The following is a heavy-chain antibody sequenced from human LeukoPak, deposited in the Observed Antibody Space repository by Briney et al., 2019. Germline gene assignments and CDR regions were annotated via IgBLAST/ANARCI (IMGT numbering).Heavy chain of an antibody. J-gene: IGHJ4*02. D-gene: IGHD3-22*01. CDR3: ARAVNHYDSSGYQY. V-gene: IGHV3-64*01. CDR2: ISNNGGST. Sequence: GGSLRLSCAASGFSFSSYAMHWVRQAPGKGLEYVSTISNNGGSTKYANSVKGRFTISRDNSRNTLYLQMGSLRAEDMAVYYCARAVNHYDSSGYQYWGQGTLVTVSS. CDR1: GFSFSSYA.